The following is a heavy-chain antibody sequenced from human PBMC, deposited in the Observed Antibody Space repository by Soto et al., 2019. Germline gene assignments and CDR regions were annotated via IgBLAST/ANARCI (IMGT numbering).Heavy chain of an antibody. CDR1: GYTFTSYG. D-gene: IGHD2-15*01. Sequence: GASVKVSCKASGYTFTSYGIIWVRQAPGQGLEWMGWISAYNGNTNYAQKLQGRVTMTTDTSTSTAYMELRSLRSDDTAVYYCARVYCSGGSCYGIDYWGQGTLVTVSS. J-gene: IGHJ4*02. CDR3: ARVYCSGGSCYGIDY. V-gene: IGHV1-18*01. CDR2: ISAYNGNT.